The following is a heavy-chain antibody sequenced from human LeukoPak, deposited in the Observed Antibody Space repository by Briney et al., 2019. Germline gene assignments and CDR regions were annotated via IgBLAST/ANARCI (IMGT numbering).Heavy chain of an antibody. V-gene: IGHV3-21*01. CDR3: AKDYSSSWDTFDF. Sequence: GGSLTLSCAAAGFTFGSYSMNWVRQAPGKGLEWVSSIISSNYIFYADSVKGRFTISRDNAKSSLYLQMNSLRAEDTAVYYCAKDYSSSWDTFDFGGQGTLVTVS. CDR1: GFTFGSYS. J-gene: IGHJ4*02. D-gene: IGHD6-13*01. CDR2: IISSNYI.